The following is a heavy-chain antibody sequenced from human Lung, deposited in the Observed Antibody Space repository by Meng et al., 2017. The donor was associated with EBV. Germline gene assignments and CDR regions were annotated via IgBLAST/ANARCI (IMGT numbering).Heavy chain of an antibody. CDR3: ARGGYYSFDY. Sequence: QEAGAGPGRPWETLSPTCAVSGGSISSRSYYLGCIRQPPGKGPEWIGSIYYNGDSYSNPSLKSRVTISVDRSKNQFTLKLTSVTAADTAVYYCARGGYYSFDYWGQGTLVTVSS. V-gene: IGHV4-39*06. D-gene: IGHD5-18*01. J-gene: IGHJ4*02. CDR1: GGSISSRSYY. CDR2: IYYNGDS.